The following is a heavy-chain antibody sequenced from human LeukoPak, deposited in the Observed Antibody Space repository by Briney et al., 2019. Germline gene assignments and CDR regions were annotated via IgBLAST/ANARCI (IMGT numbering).Heavy chain of an antibody. Sequence: SETLSLTCTVSGGSISSYYWSWIRQPPGEGLEWIGYIYYSGSTNYNPSLKSRVTISVDTSKNQFSLELSSVTAADTAVYYCARDRTGYCSGGSCYTAQGFDPWGQGTLVTVSS. D-gene: IGHD2-15*01. CDR2: IYYSGST. CDR1: GGSISSYY. CDR3: ARDRTGYCSGGSCYTAQGFDP. V-gene: IGHV4-59*01. J-gene: IGHJ5*02.